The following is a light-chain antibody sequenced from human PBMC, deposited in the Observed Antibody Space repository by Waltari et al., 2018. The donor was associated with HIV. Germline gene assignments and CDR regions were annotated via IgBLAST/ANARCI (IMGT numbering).Light chain of an antibody. CDR2: WAS. CDR3: QQYHNIPWT. Sequence: DLVMTQSPDSLAVSLGERANITRKPSHSLRAYPRYKHFLAWYQQKPGQRPKLLIYWASTRGSEVPDRFSGSGSGTDFTLTISRLHAEDVATYYCQQYHNIPWTFGRGTKVEIK. CDR1: HSLRAYPRYKHF. V-gene: IGKV4-1*01. J-gene: IGKJ1*01.